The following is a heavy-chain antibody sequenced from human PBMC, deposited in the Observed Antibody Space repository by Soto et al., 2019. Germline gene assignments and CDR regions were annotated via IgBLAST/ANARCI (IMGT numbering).Heavy chain of an antibody. CDR3: ARVSLTYYYVSGCAFDP. V-gene: IGHV3-33*01. CDR2: IWSDGSNK. CDR1: GFTFSSYG. J-gene: IGHJ5*02. Sequence: QVQLVESGGGVVQPGRSLRLSCAASGFTFSSYGMHWVRQAPGKGLEWVAVIWSDGSNKYYADSVKGRFTISRDNSKNTLYLQMNSLRAEETAVYYCARVSLTYYYVSGCAFDPWGQGTLVTVSS. D-gene: IGHD3-10*01.